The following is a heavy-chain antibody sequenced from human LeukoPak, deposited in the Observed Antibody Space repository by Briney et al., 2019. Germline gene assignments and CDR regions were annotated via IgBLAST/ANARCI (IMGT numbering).Heavy chain of an antibody. V-gene: IGHV3-30*04. CDR3: ARDIRDVFDI. J-gene: IGHJ3*02. CDR2: ISYGGNNK. Sequence: GGSLRLSCAASGFTFSSYAMHWVRQAPGKGLEWVAVISYGGNNKYYADSVRGRFTISRDNSKNTLYLQMNSLRAEDTAVYYCARDIRDVFDIWGQGTMVTVSS. CDR1: GFTFSSYA.